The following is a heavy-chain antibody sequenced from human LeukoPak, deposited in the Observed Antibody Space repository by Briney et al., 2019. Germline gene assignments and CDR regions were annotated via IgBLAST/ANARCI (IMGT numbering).Heavy chain of an antibody. CDR2: IISNNTTI. D-gene: IGHD2-15*01. Sequence: GGSLRLCCAASGFTFSSYSMKWVRQARGKGVGRVSNIISNNTTIYSAGSVKGRFTISRDNPTNSRYVQRDRLRAEDMAVYYCAREGVVAANGWFDPWGQGTLVTVSS. CDR3: AREGVVAANGWFDP. V-gene: IGHV3-48*04. J-gene: IGHJ5*02. CDR1: GFTFSSYS.